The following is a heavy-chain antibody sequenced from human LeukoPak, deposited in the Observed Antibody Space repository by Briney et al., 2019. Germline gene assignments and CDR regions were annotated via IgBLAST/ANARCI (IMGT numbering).Heavy chain of an antibody. V-gene: IGHV1-3*01. CDR3: ARVIQPYGNRAFDY. Sequence: ASVKVSCKASGYTFTSYAMHWVRQAPGQRLEWMGWINAGNGNTKYSQKFQGRVTITRDTSASTAYMELSSLRSKDTAVYYCARVIQPYGNRAFDYWAREPWSPSPQ. J-gene: IGHJ4*02. CDR2: INAGNGNT. D-gene: IGHD5-18*01. CDR1: GYTFTSYA.